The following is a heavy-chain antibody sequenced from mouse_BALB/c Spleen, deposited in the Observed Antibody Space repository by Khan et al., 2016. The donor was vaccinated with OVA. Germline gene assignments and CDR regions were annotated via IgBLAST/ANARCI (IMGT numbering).Heavy chain of an antibody. V-gene: IGHV9-3-1*01. CDR2: INTYTGEP. Sequence: QIQLVQSGPELKKPGETVKISCTASGYTFTNYGMNWVKQAPGKGLKWMGWINTYTGEPTYADDFKGRFAFSLETSASTAYLQIDNLKTEDTATYIGAYPRYISDVLDSWGQGTSVTVSS. D-gene: IGHD1-1*01. J-gene: IGHJ4*01. CDR1: GYTFTNYG. CDR3: AYPRYISDVLDS.